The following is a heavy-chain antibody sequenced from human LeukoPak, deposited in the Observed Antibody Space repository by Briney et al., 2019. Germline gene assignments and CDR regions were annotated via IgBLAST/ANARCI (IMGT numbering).Heavy chain of an antibody. CDR2: ISAYNGNT. Sequence: ASVKVSCTASGYTFTSYGISWVRQAPGQGLEWMGWISAYNGNTNYAQKLQGRVTMTTDTSTSTAYMELSSLRSEDTAVYYCATMQLGYCSSTSCYHWFDPWGQGTLVTVSS. CDR1: GYTFTSYG. J-gene: IGHJ5*02. V-gene: IGHV1-18*01. D-gene: IGHD2-2*01. CDR3: ATMQLGYCSSTSCYHWFDP.